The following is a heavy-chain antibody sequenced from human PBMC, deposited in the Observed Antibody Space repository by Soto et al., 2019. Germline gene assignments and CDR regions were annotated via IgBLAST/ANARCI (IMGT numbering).Heavy chain of an antibody. D-gene: IGHD2-15*01. J-gene: IGHJ5*02. CDR1: GYTFTSYD. Sequence: ASVKVSCKASGYTFTSYDINWVRQATGQGLEWMGWMNPNSGNTGYAQKFQGRVTMTRNTSISTAYMELSSLRSEDTAVYYCARVRRVVVVAATQGNWFDPWGHGTLVTVSS. CDR3: ARVRRVVVVAATQGNWFDP. V-gene: IGHV1-8*01. CDR2: MNPNSGNT.